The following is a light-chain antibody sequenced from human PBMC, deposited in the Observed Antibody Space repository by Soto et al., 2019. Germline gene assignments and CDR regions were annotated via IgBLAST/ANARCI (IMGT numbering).Light chain of an antibody. CDR1: QNINNF. CDR2: GTS. Sequence: DIQLTQSPSSLSAQVGDRVTITCRTSQNINNFLNWYRQRPGEAPKLLIYGTSGLRGGVSTRCRGSGSVTDFTLVTSGPQPEDSSTYYCQEAFWTPPWTVGQGTNVE. J-gene: IGKJ1*01. V-gene: IGKV1-39*01. CDR3: QEAFWTPPWT.